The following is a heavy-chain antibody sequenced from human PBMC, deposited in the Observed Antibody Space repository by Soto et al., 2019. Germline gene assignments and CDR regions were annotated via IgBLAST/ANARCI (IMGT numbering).Heavy chain of an antibody. CDR3: ARGNDEGPGGVTIFGVVIPQLYGMDV. Sequence: ASVKVSCKASGYTFTGYFMHWVRQATGQGLEWMGWMNPNSGNTGYAQKFQGRVTMTRNTSISTAYMELSSLRSEDTAVYYCARGNDEGPGGVTIFGVVIPQLYGMDVWGQGTTVTVSS. D-gene: IGHD3-3*01. CDR1: GYTFTGYF. J-gene: IGHJ6*02. V-gene: IGHV1-8*02. CDR2: MNPNSGNT.